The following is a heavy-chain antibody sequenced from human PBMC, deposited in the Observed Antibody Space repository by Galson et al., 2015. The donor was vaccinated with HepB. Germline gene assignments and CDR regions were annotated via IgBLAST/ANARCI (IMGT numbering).Heavy chain of an antibody. CDR2: IIPIFGTA. D-gene: IGHD4-17*01. CDR3: AISRRDYGDYDLDYYYGMDV. Sequence: SVKVSCKASGGTFSSYAISWVRQAPGQGLEWMGGIIPIFGTANYAQKFQGRVTITADKSTSTAYMELSSLRSEDTAVYYCAISRRDYGDYDLDYYYGMDVWGQGTTVTASS. CDR1: GGTFSSYA. J-gene: IGHJ6*02. V-gene: IGHV1-69*06.